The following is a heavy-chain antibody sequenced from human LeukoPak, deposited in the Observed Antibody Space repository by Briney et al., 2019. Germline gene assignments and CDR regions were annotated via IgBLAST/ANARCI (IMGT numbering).Heavy chain of an antibody. J-gene: IGHJ4*02. CDR1: GGTFSRHA. Sequence: SVKVSCKASGGTFSRHAISSVRQASGQGLEWMGGITPMFGTANYAQKFQGRVTITADESTSTAYMELSSLRSEDTAVYYCARDHNWEIFDYWGQGTLVTVSS. D-gene: IGHD1-20*01. V-gene: IGHV1-69*13. CDR3: ARDHNWEIFDY. CDR2: ITPMFGTA.